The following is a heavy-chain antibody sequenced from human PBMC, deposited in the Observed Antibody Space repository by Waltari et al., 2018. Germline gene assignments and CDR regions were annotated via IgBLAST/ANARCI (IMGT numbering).Heavy chain of an antibody. CDR2: IYTSGST. CDR1: GGSISSGSYY. Sequence: QVQLQESGPGLVKPSQTLSLTCTVSGGSISSGSYYWSWIRQPAGKGLERIGYIYTSGSTNYNPSLKNRVTISVDTSKNQFSLKLSSVTAADTAVYYCAREGVIPVRNAFDIWGQGTMVTVSS. V-gene: IGHV4-61*09. J-gene: IGHJ3*02. CDR3: AREGVIPVRNAFDI. D-gene: IGHD6-19*01.